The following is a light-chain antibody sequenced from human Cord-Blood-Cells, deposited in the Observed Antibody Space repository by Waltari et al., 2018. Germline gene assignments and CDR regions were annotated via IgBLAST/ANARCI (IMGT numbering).Light chain of an antibody. J-gene: IGKJ1*01. V-gene: IGKV3-15*01. CDR1: QSVSNN. Sequence: EIVMTQSPATLSVSPGERANLSCRASQSVSNNLAWYQQQPGQAPRLLIYGASSRANGIPARFSGSGSGTEVTLTISSLQSEDFAVYYCQQYNNWPPWTFGQGTKVEIK. CDR2: GAS. CDR3: QQYNNWPPWT.